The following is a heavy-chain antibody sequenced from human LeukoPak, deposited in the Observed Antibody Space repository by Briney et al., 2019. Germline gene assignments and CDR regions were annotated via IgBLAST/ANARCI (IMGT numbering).Heavy chain of an antibody. D-gene: IGHD3-16*02. V-gene: IGHV3-7*01. CDR1: GFSFSRYW. J-gene: IGHJ4*02. CDR2: IKEDGSEK. Sequence: GGSLRLSCAGSGFSFSRYWMSWVRQAPGKGLEWVANIKEDGSEKHYGDSVKGRFTISRDNAKNSLYLQMNSLRAEDTAVYYCARGGDFTFGGVIVDWGQGTLVTVSS. CDR3: ARGGDFTFGGVIVD.